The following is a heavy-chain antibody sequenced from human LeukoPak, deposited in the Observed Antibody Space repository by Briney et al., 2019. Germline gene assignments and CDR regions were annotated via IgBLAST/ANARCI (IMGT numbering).Heavy chain of an antibody. J-gene: IGHJ4*02. V-gene: IGHV3-23*01. Sequence: PGGSLRLSCVASGFTFSDFAMSWVRQTPGKRLEWVASTDGTGGDSYYAGAVKGRFTISRDDSRDTLYLQMNSLRADDTAVYYCVKDEWYGSSSYFDFGGQGTLVTVSS. CDR3: VKDEWYGSSSYFDF. CDR1: GFTFSDFA. CDR2: TDGTGGDS. D-gene: IGHD6-6*01.